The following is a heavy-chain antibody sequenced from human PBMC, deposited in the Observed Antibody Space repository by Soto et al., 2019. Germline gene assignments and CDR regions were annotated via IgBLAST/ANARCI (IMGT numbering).Heavy chain of an antibody. CDR3: AKDFELGMTYRAYYFDY. CDR1: GFTFSSYA. Sequence: GGSLRLSCAASGFTFSSYAMSWVRQAPGKGLEWVSAISGSGGSTYYADSVKGRFTISRDNSKNTLYLQMNSLRAEDTAVYYCAKDFELGMTYRAYYFDYWGQGTLVTVSS. V-gene: IGHV3-23*01. CDR2: ISGSGGST. J-gene: IGHJ4*02. D-gene: IGHD7-27*01.